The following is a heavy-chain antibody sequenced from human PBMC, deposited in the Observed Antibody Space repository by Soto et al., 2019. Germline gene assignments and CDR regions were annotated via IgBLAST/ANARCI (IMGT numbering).Heavy chain of an antibody. V-gene: IGHV4-34*01. J-gene: IGHJ6*02. CDR2: INHSGST. D-gene: IGHD4-4*01. CDR3: ARGGMTTVRIYYYYGMDV. CDR1: GGSFSGYY. Sequence: QVQLQQWGAGLLKPSETLSLTCAVYGGSFSGYYWSWIRQPPGKGLEWIGEINHSGSTNYNPSLKSRVTRSVDTSKNQFSLKLSSVTAADTAVYYCARGGMTTVRIYYYYGMDVWGQGTTVTVSS.